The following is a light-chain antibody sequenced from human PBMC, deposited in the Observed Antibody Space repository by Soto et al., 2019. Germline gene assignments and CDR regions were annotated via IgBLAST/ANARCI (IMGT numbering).Light chain of an antibody. CDR3: QQYDSSPRT. V-gene: IGKV3-20*01. CDR2: GAS. Sequence: ELVFTQCPVHLTLSPGYRATPSCNTSQSVSSSYLAWYQQKPGQAPRLLIYGASSWASGVPDRFSGSGSGTDFILTISSLEPEDFAVYYCQQYDSSPRTFGQGTKVDIK. J-gene: IGKJ1*01. CDR1: QSVSSSY.